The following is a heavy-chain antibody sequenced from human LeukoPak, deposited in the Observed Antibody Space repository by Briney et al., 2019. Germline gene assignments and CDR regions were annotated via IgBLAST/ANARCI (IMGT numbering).Heavy chain of an antibody. Sequence: PSETLSLTCAVSGGSISSGGYSWSWIRQPPGKGLEWIGYIYHSGSTYYNPSLKSRVTISVDRSKNQFSLKLSSVTASDTAIYYCARLRCLTSTCPKPGFYTGIDVWGQGTAVTVSS. V-gene: IGHV4-30-2*01. D-gene: IGHD3-3*01. CDR1: GGSISSGGYS. J-gene: IGHJ6*02. CDR2: IYHSGST. CDR3: ARLRCLTSTCPKPGFYTGIDV.